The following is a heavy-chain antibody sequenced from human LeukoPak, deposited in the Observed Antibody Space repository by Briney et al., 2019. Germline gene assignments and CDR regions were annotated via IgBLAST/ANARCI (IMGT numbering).Heavy chain of an antibody. J-gene: IGHJ6*03. CDR2: IYTGGST. CDR1: GFTVSSNF. D-gene: IGHD3-16*01. CDR3: AKEAGGFYYYMDV. Sequence: GGSLRLSCAASGFTVSSNFMSWVRQAPGKGLEWVSVIYTGGSTYYADSVKGRFTISRDNSKNTLYLQMNSLRAEDTAVYYCAKEAGGFYYYMDVWGKGTTVTVSS. V-gene: IGHV3-53*01.